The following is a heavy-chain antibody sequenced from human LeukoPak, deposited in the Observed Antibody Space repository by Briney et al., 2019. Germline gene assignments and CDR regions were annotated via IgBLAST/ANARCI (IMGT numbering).Heavy chain of an antibody. V-gene: IGHV3-74*01. CDR1: GFTFSSYW. J-gene: IGHJ3*02. Sequence: GGSLRLSCAASGFTFSSYWMDWVRQAPGKGLVWVSGINSDGTMTRYAVSVKGRFTISRDNAKSTLYPQMNSLRAEDTAVYYCARVGSTDSPHAFDIWGQGTTVTVSS. CDR2: INSDGTMT. D-gene: IGHD3-22*01. CDR3: ARVGSTDSPHAFDI.